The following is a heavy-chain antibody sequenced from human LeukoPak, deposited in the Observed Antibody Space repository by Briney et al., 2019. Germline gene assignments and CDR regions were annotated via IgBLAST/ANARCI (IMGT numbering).Heavy chain of an antibody. D-gene: IGHD3-16*01. V-gene: IGHV4-59*01. CDR2: IYYSGST. J-gene: IGHJ6*03. CDR3: ARDGAPYYYYMDV. Sequence: PSETLSLTCTVSGGSISSYYWSWIRRPPGKGLEWIGYIYYSGSTNYNPSLKSRVTISVDTSKNQFSLKLSSVTAADTAVYYCARDGAPYYYYMDVWGKGTTVTVSS. CDR1: GGSISSYY.